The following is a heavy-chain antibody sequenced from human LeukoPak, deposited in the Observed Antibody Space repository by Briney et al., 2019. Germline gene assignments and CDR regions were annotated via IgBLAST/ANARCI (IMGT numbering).Heavy chain of an antibody. CDR1: GFTFSSYG. CDR2: ISSSSSYI. D-gene: IGHD3-10*01. Sequence: GGSLRLSCAASGFTFSSYGMNWVRQAPGKGLEWVSSISSSSSYIYYADSVKGRFTISRDNAKNSLYLQMNSLRAEDTAVYYCARIGYYDSGNYPSDYWGQGTLVTVSS. J-gene: IGHJ4*02. CDR3: ARIGYYDSGNYPSDY. V-gene: IGHV3-21*01.